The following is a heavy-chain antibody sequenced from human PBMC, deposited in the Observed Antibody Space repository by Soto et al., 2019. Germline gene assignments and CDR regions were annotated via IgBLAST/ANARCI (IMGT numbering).Heavy chain of an antibody. CDR1: GGSPSSYS. CDR3: ARASCSGSCWWCFDP. J-gene: IGHJ5*02. CDR2: IYTSGST. V-gene: IGHV4-4*07. Sequence: PSQTMSPTSTVSGGSPSSYSWGWIRQPAGKGLAWIGRIYTSGSTNYNPSLKSRVTMSVDTSKNQFSMKLSSVKSADTAVYYCARASCSGSCWWCFDPWGQGTLVTVSS. D-gene: IGHD2-8*02.